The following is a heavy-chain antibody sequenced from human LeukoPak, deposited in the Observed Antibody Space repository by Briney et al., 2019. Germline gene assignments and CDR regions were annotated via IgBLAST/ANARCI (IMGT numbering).Heavy chain of an antibody. J-gene: IGHJ4*02. D-gene: IGHD3-10*01. Sequence: GGSLRLSCAASGFSFSSYWMHWVRQAPGKGLVWVSRISSDGSSTIYADSVKGRFTISRDNAKNTLYLQMNSLRAEDTVVYYCARLGSGSTLDCWGQGILVTVSS. V-gene: IGHV3-74*01. CDR3: ARLGSGSTLDC. CDR2: ISSDGSST. CDR1: GFSFSSYW.